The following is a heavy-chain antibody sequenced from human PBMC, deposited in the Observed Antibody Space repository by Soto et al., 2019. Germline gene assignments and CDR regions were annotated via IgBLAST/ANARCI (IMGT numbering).Heavy chain of an antibody. D-gene: IGHD1-26*01. Sequence: PGGSLRLSCAASGFTFSSYSMNWVRQAPGKGLEWVSSISSSSSYIYYADSVKGRFTISRDNAKNSLYLQMNSLRAEDTAVYYCASISVAGKAEVGATTSDYWGQGTLVTVSS. V-gene: IGHV3-21*01. CDR2: ISSSSSYI. J-gene: IGHJ4*02. CDR1: GFTFSSYS. CDR3: ASISVAGKAEVGATTSDY.